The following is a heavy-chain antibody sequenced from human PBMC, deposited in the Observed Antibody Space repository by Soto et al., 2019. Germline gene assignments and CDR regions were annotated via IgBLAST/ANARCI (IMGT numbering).Heavy chain of an antibody. Sequence: GGSLRLSWAASGFTFSSHCMSWVRQGPGKGLEWVSSISSSGGATYYAGSVKGRFSISRDNSKNSLDLQMNSLTAADTAIYYCAKDINSDYYDSGGYSSDAFDIWGQGTMVTVSS. CDR3: AKDINSDYYDSGGYSSDAFDI. V-gene: IGHV3-23*01. J-gene: IGHJ3*02. D-gene: IGHD3-22*01. CDR2: ISSSGGAT. CDR1: GFTFSSHC.